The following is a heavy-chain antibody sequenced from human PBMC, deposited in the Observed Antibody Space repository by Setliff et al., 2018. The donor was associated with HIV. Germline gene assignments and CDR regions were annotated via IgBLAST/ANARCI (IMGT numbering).Heavy chain of an antibody. V-gene: IGHV4-39*07. CDR1: GGSISSSSYY. CDR3: ARDLMAPDRYFDY. D-gene: IGHD2-8*01. Sequence: KPSETLSLTCTVSGGSISSSSYYWGWIRQPPGKGLEWIGNIYYSGSTYYNPSLKSRVSMSVDTSKNQFSLKLSSVTAADTAVYYCARDLMAPDRYFDYWGQGTLVTVSS. J-gene: IGHJ4*02. CDR2: IYYSGST.